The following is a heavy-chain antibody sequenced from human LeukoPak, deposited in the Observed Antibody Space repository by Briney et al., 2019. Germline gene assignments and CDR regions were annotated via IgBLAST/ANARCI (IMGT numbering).Heavy chain of an antibody. CDR2: ISSSGSTI. CDR3: ARWAAADPNWFDP. CDR1: GFPFVDYY. J-gene: IGHJ5*02. Sequence: GGSRSLPGAASGFPFVDYYMTWTGQAPGKGLGWVSYISSSGSTIYYADSVKGRFTISRDNAKNSLYLQMNSLRAEDTAVYYCARWAAADPNWFDPWGQGTLVTVSS. V-gene: IGHV3-11*01. D-gene: IGHD6-13*01.